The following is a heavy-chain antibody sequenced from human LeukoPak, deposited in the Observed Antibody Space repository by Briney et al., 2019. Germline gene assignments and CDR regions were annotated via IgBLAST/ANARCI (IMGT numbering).Heavy chain of an antibody. D-gene: IGHD3-16*01. CDR1: GGSISRSNYY. J-gene: IGHJ4*02. CDR3: ARHIDNYAHSAYPPNDF. Sequence: TSETLSLTCTVSGGSISRSNYYWGWIRQPPGKGLEWIGSIHFSGTTYYTPSLKSRVTISVDTPKNQFSLNLNSVTAADTAIYYCARHIDNYAHSAYPPNDFWGQGTLVTVSS. CDR2: IHFSGTT. V-gene: IGHV4-39*01.